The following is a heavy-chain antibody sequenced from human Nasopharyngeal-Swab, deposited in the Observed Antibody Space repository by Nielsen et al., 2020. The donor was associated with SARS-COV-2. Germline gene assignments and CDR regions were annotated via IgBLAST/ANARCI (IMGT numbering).Heavy chain of an antibody. D-gene: IGHD6-19*01. CDR3: ARAVEDGSGWYWFDP. J-gene: IGHJ5*02. CDR1: GGSFSGYY. Sequence: SETLSLTCAVYGGSFSGYYWSWIRQPPGKGLEWIGEINHSGSTNYNPSLKSRVTISVDTSKNQFSLKLSSVTAADTAVYYCARAVEDGSGWYWFDPWGQGTLVTVSS. CDR2: INHSGST. V-gene: IGHV4-34*01.